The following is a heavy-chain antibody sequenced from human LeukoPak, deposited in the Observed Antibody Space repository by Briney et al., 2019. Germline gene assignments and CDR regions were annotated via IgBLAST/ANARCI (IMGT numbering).Heavy chain of an antibody. CDR2: MNPNSGNT. J-gene: IGHJ5*02. D-gene: IGHD3-9*01. CDR1: GYTFTSFD. Sequence: GASVTVSCKGSGYTFTSFDINWVRQAAGQGIEGMGWMNPNSGNTVYAQKFQGRVTMTRNTSISTAYMELSSLRSEDTAVYYCARGGDILTGYPNWFDPWGQGTLVPVSS. V-gene: IGHV1-8*01. CDR3: ARGGDILTGYPNWFDP.